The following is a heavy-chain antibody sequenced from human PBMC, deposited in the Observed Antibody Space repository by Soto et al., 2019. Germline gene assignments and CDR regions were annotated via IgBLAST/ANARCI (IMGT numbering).Heavy chain of an antibody. V-gene: IGHV4-31*03. Sequence: SETLSLTCTVSGGSISSGGYYWSWIRQHPGKGLEWIGYIYYSGSTYYNPSLKSRVTISVDTSKNQFSLKLSSVTAADTAVYYCARSIGSNLSFYFDYWGQGTLVTVSS. CDR1: GGSISSGGYY. CDR2: IYYSGST. D-gene: IGHD4-4*01. J-gene: IGHJ4*02. CDR3: ARSIGSNLSFYFDY.